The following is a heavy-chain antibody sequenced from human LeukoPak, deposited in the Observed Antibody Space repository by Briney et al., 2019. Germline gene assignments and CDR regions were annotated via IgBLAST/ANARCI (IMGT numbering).Heavy chain of an antibody. CDR3: ARGVAY. CDR2: INHSGST. D-gene: IGHD2-15*01. V-gene: IGHV4-34*01. J-gene: IGHJ4*02. CDR1: GGSLSGYY. Sequence: SETLSLTCAVYGGSLSGYYWSWIRQPPGKGLEWIGEINHSGSTNYNPSLKSRVTISVDTSKNQFSLKLSSVTAADTAVYYCARGVAYWGQGTLVIVSS.